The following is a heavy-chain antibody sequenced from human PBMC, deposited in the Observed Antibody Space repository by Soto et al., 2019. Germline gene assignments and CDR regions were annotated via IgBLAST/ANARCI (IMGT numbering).Heavy chain of an antibody. J-gene: IGHJ4*02. D-gene: IGHD3-22*01. CDR2: IGGSGRTT. CDR3: AKSRYSDSSGDFYDY. Sequence: EVQLLESGGGLVQPGGSLSLSCAASAFTFNNYVMSWVRQAPGKGLEWVSGIGGSGRTTYYADSVKGRFTISRDNSNNTLFLHMNSLRAEDTAVYYCAKSRYSDSSGDFYDYWGQGTLVTVSS. V-gene: IGHV3-23*01. CDR1: AFTFNNYV.